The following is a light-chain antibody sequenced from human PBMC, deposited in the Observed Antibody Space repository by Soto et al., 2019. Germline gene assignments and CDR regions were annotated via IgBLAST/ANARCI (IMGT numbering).Light chain of an antibody. CDR1: QSVSSSF. Sequence: EIVLTQSPGTLSLSPGERATLSCRASQSVSSSFLAWYQQKPGQAPRLLIYGASSRATGIPDRFSGSGSGTDFNLTISRLEPEDFAVYYCQLYDSSPWTFGQVSKVEIK. CDR3: QLYDSSPWT. V-gene: IGKV3-20*01. CDR2: GAS. J-gene: IGKJ1*01.